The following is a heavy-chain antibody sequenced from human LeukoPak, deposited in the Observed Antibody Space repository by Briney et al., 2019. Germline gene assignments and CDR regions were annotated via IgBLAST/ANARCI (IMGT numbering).Heavy chain of an antibody. CDR3: ARELDGNGGWFDP. Sequence: SETLSLTCTVSGDSFSEYYWSWIRQPPGKGLEWIGEVYYSGSTHYNPSLKSRVTISVDTSKNQFSLRLRSVSAADTAVYYCARELDGNGGWFDPWGQGTPVTVSS. CDR2: VYYSGST. V-gene: IGHV4-59*12. CDR1: GDSFSEYY. D-gene: IGHD5-24*01. J-gene: IGHJ5*02.